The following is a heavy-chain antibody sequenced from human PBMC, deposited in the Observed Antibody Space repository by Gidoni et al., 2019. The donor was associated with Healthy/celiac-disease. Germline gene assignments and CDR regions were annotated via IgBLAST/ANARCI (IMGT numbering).Heavy chain of an antibody. V-gene: IGHV4-61*02. CDR2: IYTSGST. CDR1: GGSISSRSYY. CDR3: ARDFL. Sequence: QVQLQQSGPGLVKPSQTLALTCTVSGGSISSRSYYWSWIRQPAGKGLEWIGRIYTSGSTNYNPSLKSRVTISVDTSKNQFSLKLSSVTAADTAVYYCARDFLWGQGTLVTVSS. J-gene: IGHJ4*02.